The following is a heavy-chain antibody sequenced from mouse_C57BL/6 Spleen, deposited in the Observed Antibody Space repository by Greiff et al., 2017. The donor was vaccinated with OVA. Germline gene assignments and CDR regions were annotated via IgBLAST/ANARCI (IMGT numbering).Heavy chain of an antibody. CDR1: GYTFTSYW. J-gene: IGHJ3*01. Sequence: QVQLLQPGAELVKPGASVKLSCKASGYTFTSYWMQWVKQRPGQGLEWIGEIDPSDSYTNYNQKFKGKATLSVDTSYSTAYMQLSSLKSEDSAVYYCARSEREYGSTFAYWGQGTLVTVSA. CDR2: IDPSDSYT. D-gene: IGHD1-1*01. CDR3: ARSEREYGSTFAY. V-gene: IGHV1-50*01.